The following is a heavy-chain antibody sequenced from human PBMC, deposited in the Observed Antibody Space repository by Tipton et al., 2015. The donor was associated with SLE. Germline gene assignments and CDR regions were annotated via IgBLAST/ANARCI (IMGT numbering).Heavy chain of an antibody. Sequence: SLRLSCAASEFTFGDYAMHWVRQAPGKGLEWVSGISWNGESIDYADSVKGRFTISRDNAKKFLFLQMNSLRTEDTALYYCAKDISDSYQTDAFDLWGPGTMVTVSS. CDR2: ISWNGESI. V-gene: IGHV3-9*01. CDR1: EFTFGDYA. J-gene: IGHJ3*01. D-gene: IGHD2-2*01. CDR3: AKDISDSYQTDAFDL.